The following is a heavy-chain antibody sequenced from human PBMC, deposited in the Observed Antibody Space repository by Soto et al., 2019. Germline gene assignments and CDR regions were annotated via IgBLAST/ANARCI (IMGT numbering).Heavy chain of an antibody. D-gene: IGHD2-2*01. CDR1: GFTFDVYE. V-gene: IGHV3-48*03. J-gene: IGHJ4*02. CDR2: ISSGGIDT. CDR3: ARDSRGIALEVRLDY. Sequence: EVQLVESGGGVVQPGGSLRLSCSASGFTFDVYEMVWVRQTPGKGLEWLSYISSGGIDTYYANSVQGRFSVSRDNAKTRLYLQMTGLRVEDSGIYYCARDSRGIALEVRLDYWGQGARVTVSS.